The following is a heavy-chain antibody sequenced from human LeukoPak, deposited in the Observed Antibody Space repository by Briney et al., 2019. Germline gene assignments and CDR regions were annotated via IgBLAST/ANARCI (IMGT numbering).Heavy chain of an antibody. CDR2: IIPIFCTA. V-gene: IGHV1-69*06. CDR1: VCTFISYA. J-gene: IGHJ4*02. D-gene: IGHD3-22*01. Sequence: SVTVSCKASVCTFISYAIRWVRQAPGQGLEWMGRIIPIFCTANYAQKFQGRVTITADKSTSTAYMELSSLRSEDTAVYYCARLSDYYDSSGYYSQFDYWGQGTLVTVSS. CDR3: ARLSDYYDSSGYYSQFDY.